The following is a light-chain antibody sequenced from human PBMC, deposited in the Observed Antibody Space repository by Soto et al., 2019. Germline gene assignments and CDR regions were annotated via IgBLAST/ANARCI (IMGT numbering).Light chain of an antibody. CDR3: QQYKGYPLT. CDR2: AAS. CDR1: QVIAHY. Sequence: DIQMTQSPSSLSASVGDRVTITCRASQVIAHYLAWYQQKPGNPPKSLIFAASNLQTGVPSKFSGSGSEKDFTLTISNLQPEDSAIYYCQQYKGYPLTLGGGTKVDIK. V-gene: IGKV1-16*02. J-gene: IGKJ4*01.